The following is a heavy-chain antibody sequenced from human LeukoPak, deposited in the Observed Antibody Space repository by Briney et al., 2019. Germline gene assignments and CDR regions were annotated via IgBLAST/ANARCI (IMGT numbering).Heavy chain of an antibody. J-gene: IGHJ4*02. Sequence: SETLSLTCTVSGYSISSGYYWGWIRQPPGKGLEWIGNIRHSGSTYYNPSLKSRVTISVDTSKNHFSLKLSSVTAADTAVYYCARTVTVTSFSFDYWGQGTLVTVSS. CDR2: IRHSGST. CDR3: ARTVTVTSFSFDY. CDR1: GYSISSGYY. D-gene: IGHD4-17*01. V-gene: IGHV4-38-2*02.